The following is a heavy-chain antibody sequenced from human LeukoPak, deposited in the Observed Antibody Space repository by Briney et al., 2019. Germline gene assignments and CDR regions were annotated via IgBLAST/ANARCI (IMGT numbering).Heavy chain of an antibody. CDR1: GFTFSIYN. Sequence: GGSLRLSCEASGFTFSIYNMNWVRQAPGKGLEWISSISNSGRYIYYADSVKGRFTISGDNSKNTLYLQMNSLRAEDTAVYYCARDGLRSYYDSSGYHDAFDIWGQGTMVTVSS. D-gene: IGHD3-22*01. V-gene: IGHV3-21*01. CDR2: ISNSGRYI. CDR3: ARDGLRSYYDSSGYHDAFDI. J-gene: IGHJ3*02.